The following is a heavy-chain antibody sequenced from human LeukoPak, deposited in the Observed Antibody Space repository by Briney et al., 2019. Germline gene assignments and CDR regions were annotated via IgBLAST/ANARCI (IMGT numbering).Heavy chain of an antibody. CDR1: GYTFTGYY. CDR2: INPNSGGT. V-gene: IGHV1-2*02. CDR3: ARDSSGSGSIDY. J-gene: IGHJ4*02. Sequence: ASVKVSCKASGYTFTGYYMHWVRQAPGQGLEWMGWINPNSGGTNYAQKFQGRVTMTRDTSISTAYMELSRLRSDDTAVYYCARDSSGSGSIDYWGQGTLVTASS. D-gene: IGHD3-22*01.